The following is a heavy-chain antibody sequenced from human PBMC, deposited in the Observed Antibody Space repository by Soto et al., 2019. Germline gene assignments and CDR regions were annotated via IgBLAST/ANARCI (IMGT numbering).Heavy chain of an antibody. CDR3: ARRDIVVVVAFDY. Sequence: NPSVTLSLTCAVSSGSIDNVYWWSWVRQSPGKGLEWIGETSHDGVTNYNPSLEGRVTISIDKSKNQFSLKLSSVTAADTAVYYCARRDIVVVVAFDYWGQGTLVTVS. CDR2: TSHDGVT. J-gene: IGHJ4*02. V-gene: IGHV4-4*02. CDR1: SGSIDNVYW. D-gene: IGHD2-15*01.